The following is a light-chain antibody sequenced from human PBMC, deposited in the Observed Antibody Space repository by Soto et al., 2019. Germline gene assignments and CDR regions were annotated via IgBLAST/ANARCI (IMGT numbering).Light chain of an antibody. CDR1: QSVTTS. CDR2: DAS. V-gene: IGKV3-11*01. Sequence: IVLTQSPVTLAVSPGESAVLSCRASQSVTTSLAWYQHKPGQAPRLFIYDASKRAPGIPARFTGSGSGAHCTLTISSLEPEDIAGYYRQVGDFLPSFGQGTKVEIK. J-gene: IGKJ1*01. CDR3: QVGDFLPS.